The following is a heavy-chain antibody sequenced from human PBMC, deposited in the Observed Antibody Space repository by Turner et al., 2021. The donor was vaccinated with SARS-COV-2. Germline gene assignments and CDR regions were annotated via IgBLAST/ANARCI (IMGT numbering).Heavy chain of an antibody. Sequence: QVQLQESGPGLVKSSETLSLTCTVSGASLRSSSYYWGWIRHPPGKGLEWIGTRFYSGNTYYNEAIKRRVTITMDTSANRFSLRLSAVTAADTAVYYCARLRVGATIYYYHGMDAWGQGTTVTVSS. D-gene: IGHD1-26*01. V-gene: IGHV4-39*02. CDR1: GASLRSSSYY. CDR2: RFYSGNT. CDR3: ARLRVGATIYYYHGMDA. J-gene: IGHJ6*02.